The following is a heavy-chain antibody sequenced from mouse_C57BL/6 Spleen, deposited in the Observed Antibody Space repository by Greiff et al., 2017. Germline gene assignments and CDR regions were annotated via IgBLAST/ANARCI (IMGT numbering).Heavy chain of an antibody. CDR3: ARVTGTGGDYFDY. Sequence: EVQGVESGGGLVKPGGSLKLSCAASGFTFSSYAMSWVRQTPEKRLEWVATISDGGSYTYYPDNVKGRFTISRDNAKNNLYLQMRHLKSEETAMYYCARVTGTGGDYFDYWGQGTTLTVSS. V-gene: IGHV5-4*01. CDR1: GFTFSSYA. J-gene: IGHJ2*01. CDR2: ISDGGSYT. D-gene: IGHD4-1*01.